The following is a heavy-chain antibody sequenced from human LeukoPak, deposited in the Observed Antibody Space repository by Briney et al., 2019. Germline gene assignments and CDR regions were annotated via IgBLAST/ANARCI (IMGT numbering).Heavy chain of an antibody. D-gene: IGHD3-10*01. CDR2: INPNSGGP. Sequence: GASVKVSCKASGYTFTGHYIHWVRQAPGQGFEWMGWINPNSGGPNYAQKFQGRVTITRNTSISTAYMELSSLRSEDTAVYYCARGFMVRGVTSTFDYWGQGTLVTVSS. J-gene: IGHJ4*02. V-gene: IGHV1-2*02. CDR1: GYTFTGHY. CDR3: ARGFMVRGVTSTFDY.